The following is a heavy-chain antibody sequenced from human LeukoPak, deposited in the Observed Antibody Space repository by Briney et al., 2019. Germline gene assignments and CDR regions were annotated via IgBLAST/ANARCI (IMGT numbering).Heavy chain of an antibody. J-gene: IGHJ5*02. CDR1: GGSFSGHY. CDR3: ARAIAAAGTGWFDP. V-gene: IGHV4-34*01. D-gene: IGHD6-13*01. Sequence: PSETLSLTCAVYGGSFSGHYWSWIRQPPGKGLEWIGEINYTGSTSYNPSLKSRVTISVDTSKNQFSLKLSSVTAADTAVYYCARAIAAAGTGWFDPWGQGTLVTVSS. CDR2: INYTGST.